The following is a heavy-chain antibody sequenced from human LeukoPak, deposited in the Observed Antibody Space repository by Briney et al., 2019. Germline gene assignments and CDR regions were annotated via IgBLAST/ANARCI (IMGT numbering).Heavy chain of an antibody. CDR2: IYHTGST. D-gene: IGHD3-3*01. CDR1: GGSFRGYY. Sequence: SETLSLTCSVYGGSFRGYYWSWIRQSPQKGLEWIGQIYHTGSTNYNPSLASRVTISLDISKSQFSLKLTSVTAADTAVYYCARDDFGVALGGVWSIGTTVTVSS. V-gene: IGHV4-34*01. J-gene: IGHJ6*03. CDR3: ARDDFGVALGGV.